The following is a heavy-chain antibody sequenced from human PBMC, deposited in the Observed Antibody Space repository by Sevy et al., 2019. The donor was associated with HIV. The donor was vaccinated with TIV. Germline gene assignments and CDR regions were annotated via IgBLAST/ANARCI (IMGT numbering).Heavy chain of an antibody. J-gene: IGHJ4*02. Sequence: SETLSLTCTVSGGSISSYYWSWIRQPPGKGLEWIGYVYYSGSTNYNPSLKSRVTISVDTSKNQFSLKLSSVTAADTAVYYCAREGRYSSGYYLYYFDYWGQGTLVTVSS. V-gene: IGHV4-59*13. D-gene: IGHD3-22*01. CDR3: AREGRYSSGYYLYYFDY. CDR1: GGSISSYY. CDR2: VYYSGST.